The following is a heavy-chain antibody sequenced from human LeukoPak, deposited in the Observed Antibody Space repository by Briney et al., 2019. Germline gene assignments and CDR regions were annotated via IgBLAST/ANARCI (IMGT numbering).Heavy chain of an antibody. V-gene: IGHV5-10-1*01. Sequence: GESLRISCKGSGYSFTSYWISWVRQMPGKGLEWMGRIDPSDSYTNYSPSFQGHVTISADKSISTPYLQWRSLKASDTAMYYCPRKLDIVVVQAAKGHWFDPWGRGPLVTVSS. CDR1: GYSFTSYW. CDR3: PRKLDIVVVQAAKGHWFDP. J-gene: IGHJ5*02. D-gene: IGHD2-2*01. CDR2: IDPSDSYT.